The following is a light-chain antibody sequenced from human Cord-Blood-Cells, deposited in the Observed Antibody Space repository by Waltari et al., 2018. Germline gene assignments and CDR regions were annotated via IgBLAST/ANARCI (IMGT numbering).Light chain of an antibody. CDR1: SSNIGSNT. CDR3: AAWDDSLNGWV. V-gene: IGLV1-44*01. CDR2: SNN. Sequence: QSVLTQPPSASGTPGQRVTISCSGSSSNIGSNTVNWYQQLPGTPPKLLIYSNNQRPAGVPDRFSGSKSGTSASLAIRGLQSEDEADYYCAAWDDSLNGWVFGGGTKLTVL. J-gene: IGLJ3*02.